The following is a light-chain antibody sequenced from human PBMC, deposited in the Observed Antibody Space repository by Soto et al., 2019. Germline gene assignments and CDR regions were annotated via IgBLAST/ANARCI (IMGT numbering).Light chain of an antibody. CDR1: SSDVGSYDR. CDR3: SSSLRGPTWV. V-gene: IGLV2-23*02. J-gene: IGLJ3*02. Sequence: QSALTQPASVSGSPGQWITISRTGSSSDVGSYDRVSWYQQYPGKAPTLMIYEVNKRPSGISNRFSGSKSGNTASLTISGLQAEDEAHYYYSSSLRGPTWVFGGGTKLTVL. CDR2: EVN.